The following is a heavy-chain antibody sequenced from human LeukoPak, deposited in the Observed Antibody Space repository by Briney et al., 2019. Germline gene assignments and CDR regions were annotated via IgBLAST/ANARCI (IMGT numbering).Heavy chain of an antibody. CDR3: AKDRRRWKTYYYGSGSYPE. J-gene: IGHJ4*02. D-gene: IGHD3-10*01. CDR2: LKQDGSQT. CDR1: GFTFSNYW. Sequence: GGSLRLSCAASGFTFSNYWMSWVRQAPGKGLEWLANLKQDGSQTYYVDSVKGRFTISRDNAKNTLYLQMNSLRVEDTAVYYCAKDRRRWKTYYYGSGSYPEWGQGTLVTVSS. V-gene: IGHV3-7*01.